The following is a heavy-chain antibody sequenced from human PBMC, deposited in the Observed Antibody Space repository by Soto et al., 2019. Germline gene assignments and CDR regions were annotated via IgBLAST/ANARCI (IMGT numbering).Heavy chain of an antibody. CDR1: GGTFSSYA. CDR2: IIPIFGTA. J-gene: IGHJ6*02. Sequence: SVKVSCKASGGTFSSYAISWVRQAPGQGLEWMGGIIPIFGTANYAQKFQGRVTITADESTSTAYMELSSLRSEDTAVYYCARATGGSGSYYTRIIYYYYGMDVWGQGTTVTVSS. V-gene: IGHV1-69*13. D-gene: IGHD3-10*01. CDR3: ARATGGSGSYYTRIIYYYYGMDV.